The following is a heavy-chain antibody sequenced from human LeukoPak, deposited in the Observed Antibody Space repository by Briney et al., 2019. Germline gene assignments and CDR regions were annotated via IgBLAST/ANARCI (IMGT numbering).Heavy chain of an antibody. D-gene: IGHD1-26*01. J-gene: IGHJ4*02. V-gene: IGHV5-51*01. CDR1: GYSFTSYW. Sequence: GESLKISCKGSGYSFTSYWIGWVRQVPGKGLEWMGIIYPGDSDTRYSPSFQGQVTISADKSISTAYLQWSSLKASDTAMYYCALTPYRVDGHTHFDYWGQGTLVTVSS. CDR2: IYPGDSDT. CDR3: ALTPYRVDGHTHFDY.